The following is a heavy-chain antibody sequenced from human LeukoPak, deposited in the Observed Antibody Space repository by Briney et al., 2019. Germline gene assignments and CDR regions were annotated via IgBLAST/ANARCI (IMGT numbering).Heavy chain of an antibody. V-gene: IGHV1-18*01. Sequence: ASVKVSCKASGYTFTSYGISWVRQAPGQGLEWMGWISAYNGNANYAQKLQGRVTMTTDTSTSTAYMELRSLRSDDTAVYYCARDVSRDTWGDGSSSASAYWGQGTLVTVSS. J-gene: IGHJ4*02. CDR2: ISAYNGNA. CDR1: GYTFTSYG. D-gene: IGHD2-21*02. CDR3: ARDVSRDTWGDGSSSASAY.